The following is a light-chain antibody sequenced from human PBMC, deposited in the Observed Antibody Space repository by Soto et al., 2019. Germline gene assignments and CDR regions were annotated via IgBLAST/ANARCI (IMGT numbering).Light chain of an antibody. V-gene: IGKV2-30*01. CDR2: QVS. CDR1: QSPVYSDGNSY. J-gene: IGKJ1*01. Sequence: SRPVTLGQPASISCRSSQSPVYSDGNSYLSWFQQGPGQSPRRLIYQVSNRDSGVPDRFSGSGSGTDFTLKISRVEAEDVGIYYCMKGSHWPKTFGQGTKVDI. CDR3: MKGSHWPKT.